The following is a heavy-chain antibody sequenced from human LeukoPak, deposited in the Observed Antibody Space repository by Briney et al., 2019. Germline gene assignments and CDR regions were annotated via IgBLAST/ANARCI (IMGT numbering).Heavy chain of an antibody. CDR3: VKGYFLVVTDVEYFFDY. CDR2: ISSSGSTI. Sequence: GGSLRLSCAASGFTFSSYEMNWVRQAPGKGRGWVSYISSSGSTIYYADSLKGRFTISRDNSKNTLYLQMNSLRPEDTSIFYCVKGYFLVVTDVEYFFDYWGQGTLVTVSS. CDR1: GFTFSSYE. D-gene: IGHD3-10*02. J-gene: IGHJ4*02. V-gene: IGHV3-48*03.